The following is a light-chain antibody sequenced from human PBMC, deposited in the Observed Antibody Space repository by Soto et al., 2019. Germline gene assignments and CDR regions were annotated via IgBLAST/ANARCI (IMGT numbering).Light chain of an antibody. J-gene: IGKJ2*01. V-gene: IGKV1-33*01. CDR3: QQYVDLPYT. Sequence: DIQMTQSPSSLSASVGDRVTITCQASQDIGNYLNWYQQKPGKAPKLLIYDASNLEPGVPFRFSGRESGTDFTFTINSLQPEDLATYYCQQYVDLPYTFGQGTKWEMK. CDR1: QDIGNY. CDR2: DAS.